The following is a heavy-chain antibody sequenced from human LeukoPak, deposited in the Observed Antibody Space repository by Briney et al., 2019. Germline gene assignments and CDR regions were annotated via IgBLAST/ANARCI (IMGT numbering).Heavy chain of an antibody. V-gene: IGHV4-34*01. D-gene: IGHD2-2*02. Sequence: SSETLSLTCAVYGGSFSGYYWSWIRQPPGKGLEWIGEINHSGSTNYNPSLKSRVTISVDTSKNQFSLKLSSVTAADTAVYYCARAVPAAIAIAGCFQHWGQGTLVTVSS. CDR3: ARAVPAAIAIAGCFQH. J-gene: IGHJ1*01. CDR1: GGSFSGYY. CDR2: INHSGST.